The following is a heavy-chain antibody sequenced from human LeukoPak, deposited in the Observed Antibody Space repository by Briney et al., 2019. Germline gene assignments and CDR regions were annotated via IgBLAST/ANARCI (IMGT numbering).Heavy chain of an antibody. CDR3: ARVGDDSSGYYYRSFDY. Sequence: ASVKVSCKASGYTFTSYYMHWVRQAPGQGLEWMGIINPSGGSTSYTQKFQGRVTMTRDTSTSTVYMELSSLRSEDTAVYYCARVGDDSSGYYYRSFDYWGQGTLVTVPS. CDR1: GYTFTSYY. J-gene: IGHJ4*02. CDR2: INPSGGST. D-gene: IGHD3-22*01. V-gene: IGHV1-46*01.